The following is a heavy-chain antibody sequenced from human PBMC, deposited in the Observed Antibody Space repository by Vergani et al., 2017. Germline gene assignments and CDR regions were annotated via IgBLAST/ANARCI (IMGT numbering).Heavy chain of an antibody. CDR3: APVVVPAAIG. J-gene: IGHJ4*02. CDR1: GFTFSAYW. V-gene: IGHV3-7*01. D-gene: IGHD2-2*02. CDR2: IKQDGSEK. Sequence: EVLLVESGGGLVQPGGSLRLSCAASGFTFSAYWMNWVRQAPGKGLEWVANIKQDGSEKYYVDSVKGRFTISRDNANNLVYLQMNSLRAEDTAVYYCAPVVVPAAIGWGQGTLVTVSS.